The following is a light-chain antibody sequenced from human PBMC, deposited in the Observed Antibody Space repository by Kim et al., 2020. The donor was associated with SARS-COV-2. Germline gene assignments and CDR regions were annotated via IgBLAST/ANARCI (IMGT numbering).Light chain of an antibody. CDR2: DAS. CDR1: QDISNY. V-gene: IGKV1-33*01. J-gene: IGKJ1*01. CDR3: QQGYTTPRT. Sequence: ASVGDRVTITCQASQDISNYLNWYQQKPGKAPKLLIYDASNLETGVPSRISGSGSGTDFTFTISSLQPEDVGTYYCQQGYTTPRTFGQGTKVDIK.